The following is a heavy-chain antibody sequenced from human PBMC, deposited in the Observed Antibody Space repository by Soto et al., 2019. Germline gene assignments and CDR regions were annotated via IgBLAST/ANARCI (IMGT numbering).Heavy chain of an antibody. Sequence: QVQLVQSGAEVKKPGASVKVSCKASGYTFTSYGISWVRQAPGQGLEWMGWISAYNGNTNYAQTLPGRVTMTTDTSTSPAYMELRSRRSDNTAVYYCARLESHDYGDDEYYYYYYMDVWGKGTTVTFSS. CDR3: ARLESHDYGDDEYYYYYYMDV. V-gene: IGHV1-18*01. CDR2: ISAYNGNT. J-gene: IGHJ6*03. CDR1: GYTFTSYG. D-gene: IGHD4-17*01.